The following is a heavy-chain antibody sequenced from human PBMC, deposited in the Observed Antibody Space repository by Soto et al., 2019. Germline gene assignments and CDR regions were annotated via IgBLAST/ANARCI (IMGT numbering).Heavy chain of an antibody. V-gene: IGHV3-30*07. CDR3: ATYYDYIWGSYRLDY. CDR2: ITNSSSYK. Sequence: GSLRLSCAASGFTFSRSSMHWVRQAPGKGLKWVALITNSSSYKYYADSVKGRFTISRDNAKNSLYLQMNSLRAEDTAVYYCATYYDYIWGSYRLDYWGQGTLVTVSS. D-gene: IGHD3-16*02. CDR1: GFTFSRSS. J-gene: IGHJ4*02.